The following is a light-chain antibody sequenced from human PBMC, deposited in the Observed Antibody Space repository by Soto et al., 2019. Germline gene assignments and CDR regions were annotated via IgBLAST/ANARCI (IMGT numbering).Light chain of an antibody. CDR3: SSYTTSSTLLYV. CDR1: SSDVGGYNY. J-gene: IGLJ1*01. Sequence: QSALTQPASVSGSPGQSITISCTGTSSDVGGYNYVSWYQQHPGKAPKLMIYAVSNRPSGVSTRFSGSKSGNRASLTISGLQAEDEADYHCSSYTTSSTLLYVFGTGTKVTVL. V-gene: IGLV2-14*01. CDR2: AVS.